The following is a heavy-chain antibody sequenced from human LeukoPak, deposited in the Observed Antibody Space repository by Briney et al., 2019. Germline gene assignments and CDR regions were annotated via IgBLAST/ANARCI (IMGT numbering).Heavy chain of an antibody. D-gene: IGHD6-13*01. J-gene: IGHJ4*02. CDR1: GASFSSSTYY. CDR2: IYYSGST. V-gene: IGHV4-39*01. CDR3: ARHAGGISATGTRPFDY. Sequence: SETLSLTCTVSGASFSSSTYYWGWIRQPPGKGLEWIGSIYYSGSTYYNPSLKRRVTMSVDTSKNQFSLKLSSVTAADTAVYYCARHAGGISATGTRPFDYWGQGTLVTVSS.